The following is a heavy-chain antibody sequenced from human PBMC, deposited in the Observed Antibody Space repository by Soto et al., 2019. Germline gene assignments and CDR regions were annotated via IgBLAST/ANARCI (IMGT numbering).Heavy chain of an antibody. D-gene: IGHD3-3*01. CDR1: GFTFSSYG. CDR3: ARDRGFLEWFLYYFDY. J-gene: IGHJ4*02. Sequence: PGGSVRLSCAASGFTFSSYGMHWVRQAPGKGLEWVAVIWYDGSNKYYADSVKGRFTISRDNSKNTLYLQMNSLRAEDTAVYYCARDRGFLEWFLYYFDYWGQGTLVTVSS. CDR2: IWYDGSNK. V-gene: IGHV3-33*01.